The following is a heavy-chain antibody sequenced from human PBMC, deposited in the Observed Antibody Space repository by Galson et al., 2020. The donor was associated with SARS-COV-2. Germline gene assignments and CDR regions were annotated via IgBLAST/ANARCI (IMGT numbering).Heavy chain of an antibody. V-gene: IGHV1-2*02. CDR1: GYTFTGYY. CDR2: INPNNGAT. D-gene: IGHD6-19*01. Sequence: ASVKVSCKTSGYTFTGYYVHWVRQAPGQGLEWVGWINPNNGATNYAQRFQGRVTVTSDTSISTAYMELSRLRSDDTATYYCAIQPRIGAVGNHYYYGLDGWGQGTTVTVSS. CDR3: AIQPRIGAVGNHYYYGLDG. J-gene: IGHJ6*02.